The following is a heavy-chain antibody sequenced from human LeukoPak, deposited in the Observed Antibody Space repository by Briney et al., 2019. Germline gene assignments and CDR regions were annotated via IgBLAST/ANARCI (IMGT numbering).Heavy chain of an antibody. CDR3: AREGSAVAGIGFDY. J-gene: IGHJ4*02. CDR1: GYTFTSYD. V-gene: IGHV1-8*03. CDR2: MNPNSGNT. Sequence: GASVKVSCKASGYTFTSYDINWVRQATGQGLEWMGWMNPNSGNTGYAQKFQGRVTITRNTSISTAYMELSSPRSEDTAVYYCAREGSAVAGIGFDYWGQGTLVTVSS. D-gene: IGHD6-19*01.